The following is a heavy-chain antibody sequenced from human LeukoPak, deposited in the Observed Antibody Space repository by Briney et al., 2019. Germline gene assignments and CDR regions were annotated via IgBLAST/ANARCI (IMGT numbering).Heavy chain of an antibody. V-gene: IGHV4-31*03. D-gene: IGHD1-1*01. J-gene: IGHJ5*02. CDR2: IYYSGST. Sequence: SQTLSLTCTVSGGSISSGGYYWRWIRQHPGKGLEWIGYIYYSGSTYYNPSLKSRVTISVDTSKNQFSLKLSSVTAADTAVYYCARDQQLEFGWFDPWGQGTLVTVSS. CDR1: GGSISSGGYY. CDR3: ARDQQLEFGWFDP.